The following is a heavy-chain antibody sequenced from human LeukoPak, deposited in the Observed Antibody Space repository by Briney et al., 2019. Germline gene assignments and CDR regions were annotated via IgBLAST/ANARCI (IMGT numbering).Heavy chain of an antibody. CDR1: GGSISSSSYY. CDR3: AKEPLPEYCTNGVCYIQGPASWFDP. D-gene: IGHD2-8*01. J-gene: IGHJ5*02. Sequence: PSETLSLTCTVSGGSISSSSYYWGWIRQPPGKGLEWIGSIYYSGSTYYNPSLKSRVTISVDTSKNQFSLKLSSVTAEDTAVYYCAKEPLPEYCTNGVCYIQGPASWFDPWGQGTLVTVSS. V-gene: IGHV4-39*07. CDR2: IYYSGST.